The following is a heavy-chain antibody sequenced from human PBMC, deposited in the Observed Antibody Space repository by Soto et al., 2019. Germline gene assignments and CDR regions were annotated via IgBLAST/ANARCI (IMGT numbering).Heavy chain of an antibody. J-gene: IGHJ4*02. D-gene: IGHD3-10*01. V-gene: IGHV3-53*01. CDR2: IYSGGYT. CDR3: GPRAGGGGY. CDR1: GFTVSNNY. Sequence: EVQLVESGGGLIQPGGSLRLSCAVSGFTVSNNYMSWVRQAPGKGLEGVSVIYSGGYTAYGDSVKGRFTISRDNSKNTLSIQRKSRGADETRVFFCGPRAGGGGYWGQGTLVTVSS.